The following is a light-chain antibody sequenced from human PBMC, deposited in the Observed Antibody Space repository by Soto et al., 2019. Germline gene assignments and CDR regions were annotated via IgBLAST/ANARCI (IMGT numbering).Light chain of an antibody. V-gene: IGKV3-20*01. CDR2: GAS. Sequence: VLTQSPGTLSLSPGESATLSCRASQTVSITYLTWYQQKPGQAPRLLIFGASKRATGIPDRVSGSGSGRDFTLTISGLEPEDFAVYYCQQYGSSPLISFGQGTRLEIK. J-gene: IGKJ5*01. CDR1: QTVSITY. CDR3: QQYGSSPLIS.